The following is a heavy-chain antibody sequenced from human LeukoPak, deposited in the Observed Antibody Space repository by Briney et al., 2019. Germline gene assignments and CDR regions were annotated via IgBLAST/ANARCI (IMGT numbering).Heavy chain of an antibody. Sequence: SETLSLTCAVYGGSFSCYYWSWIRQPPGKGLEWIGEINHSGSTNYNPSLKSRVTISVDTSKNQFSLKLSSVTAADTAVYFCARGPPTDYSDSRGFYFVFDYWGQGTLVTVSS. V-gene: IGHV4-34*01. D-gene: IGHD3-22*01. CDR2: INHSGST. CDR1: GGSFSCYY. J-gene: IGHJ4*02. CDR3: ARGPPTDYSDSRGFYFVFDY.